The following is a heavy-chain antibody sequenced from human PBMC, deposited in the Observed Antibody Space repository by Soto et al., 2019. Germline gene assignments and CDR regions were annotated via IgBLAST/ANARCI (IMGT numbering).Heavy chain of an antibody. J-gene: IGHJ5*02. CDR3: ARIYGTTTTRDSWFDP. CDR2: VDPRDSYV. Sequence: GESLKISCTGFGYTFTTFWISWVRQMPGKGLEWLGRVDPRDSYVTYNPSFEGHVTISADKSISTAYLQWGSLKASDTAMYFCARIYGTTTTRDSWFDPRGQGTLVIVSS. D-gene: IGHD2-2*01. CDR1: GYTFTTFW. V-gene: IGHV5-10-1*01.